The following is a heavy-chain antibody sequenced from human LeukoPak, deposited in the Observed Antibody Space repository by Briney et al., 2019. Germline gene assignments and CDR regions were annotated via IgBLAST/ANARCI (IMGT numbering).Heavy chain of an antibody. CDR1: GGSISSGGYY. CDR2: IYYSGST. V-gene: IGHV4-31*03. CDR3: ARAGITGMWY. D-gene: IGHD1-20*01. J-gene: IGHJ4*02. Sequence: SETLSLTCTVSGGSISSGGYYWSWIPQHPGKGLEWIGYIYYSGSTYYNPSLKSRVTISVDTSKNQFSLKLSSVTAADTAVYYCARAGITGMWYWGQGTLVTVSS.